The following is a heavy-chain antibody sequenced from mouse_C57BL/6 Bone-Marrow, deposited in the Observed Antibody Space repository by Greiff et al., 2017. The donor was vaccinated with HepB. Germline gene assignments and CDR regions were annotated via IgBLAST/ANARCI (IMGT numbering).Heavy chain of an antibody. Sequence: VQLQQSGPELVKPGASVKISCKASGYTFTDYYMNWVKQSHGKSLEWIGDINPNNGGTSYNQKFKGKATLTVDKSSSTAYMELRSLTSEDSAVYYCAREWFRDYWGQGTTLTVSS. CDR2: INPNNGGT. V-gene: IGHV1-26*01. J-gene: IGHJ2*01. D-gene: IGHD1-3*01. CDR1: GYTFTDYY. CDR3: AREWFRDY.